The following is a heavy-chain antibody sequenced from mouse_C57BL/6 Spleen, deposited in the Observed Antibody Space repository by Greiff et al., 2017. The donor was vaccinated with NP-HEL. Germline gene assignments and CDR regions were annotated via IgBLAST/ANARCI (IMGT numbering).Heavy chain of an antibody. D-gene: IGHD2-5*01. CDR1: GFTFSSYG. Sequence: VQLKESGGDLVKPGGSLKLSCAASGFTFSSYGMSWVRQTPDKRLEWVATISSGGSYTYYPDSVKGRFTISRDNAKNTLYLQMSSLKSEDTAMYYCASAYYSMNYAMDYWGQGTSVTVSS. J-gene: IGHJ4*01. V-gene: IGHV5-6*01. CDR2: ISSGGSYT. CDR3: ASAYYSMNYAMDY.